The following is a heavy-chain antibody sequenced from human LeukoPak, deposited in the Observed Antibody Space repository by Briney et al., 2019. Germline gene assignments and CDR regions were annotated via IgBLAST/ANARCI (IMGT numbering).Heavy chain of an antibody. J-gene: IGHJ4*02. CDR1: GFNFSSYA. Sequence: GGSLSLSCAASGFNFSSYAMSWVRQAPGKGLEWVSAISGSGGSTYYADSVKGRFTISRDNSKNTLYLQMNSLRAEDTAVYYCAKDSDSSGYYYVGFDYWGQGTLVTVSS. CDR2: ISGSGGST. CDR3: AKDSDSSGYYYVGFDY. D-gene: IGHD3-22*01. V-gene: IGHV3-23*01.